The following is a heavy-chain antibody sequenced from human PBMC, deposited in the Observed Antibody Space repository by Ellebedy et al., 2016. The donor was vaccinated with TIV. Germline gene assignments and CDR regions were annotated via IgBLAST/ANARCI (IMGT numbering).Heavy chain of an antibody. CDR1: GFTFSSFC. V-gene: IGHV3-33*01. Sequence: GESLKISCDGSGFTFSSFCMHWVRQAPGKGLEWVAVIWYDGSTQYSADSVQGRFTISRDNSKNTLFLQMNGLRAEDTAVYYCARDRAGIEVAAYFDYWGQGTLVTVSS. D-gene: IGHD6-19*01. J-gene: IGHJ4*02. CDR3: ARDRAGIEVAAYFDY. CDR2: IWYDGSTQ.